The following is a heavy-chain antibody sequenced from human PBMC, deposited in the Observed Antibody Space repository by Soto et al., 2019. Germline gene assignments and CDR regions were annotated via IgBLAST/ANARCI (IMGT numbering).Heavy chain of an antibody. CDR2: ISSGSKNI. CDR3: ARAYDYHLDY. V-gene: IGHV3-21*01. Sequence: LRLSEAASEFIRSSFGSSWVRQAPGKGLEWVSSISSGSKNIYYADSVKGRFTISRDSAKNSLYLQMNGLRAEDTAVYYWARAYDYHLDYWGQGTLVTVSS. D-gene: IGHD5-12*01. J-gene: IGHJ4*02. CDR1: EFIRSSFG.